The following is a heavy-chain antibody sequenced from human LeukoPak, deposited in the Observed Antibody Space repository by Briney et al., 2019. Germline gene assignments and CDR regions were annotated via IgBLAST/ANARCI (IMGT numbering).Heavy chain of an antibody. CDR1: GFTFSSYS. CDR2: ISSSSSYI. CDR3: ARAGLLWFGELLYYFDY. V-gene: IGHV3-21*01. D-gene: IGHD3-10*01. J-gene: IGHJ4*02. Sequence: GGSLRLSCAASGFTFSSYSMNWVRQAPGKGLEWVSSISSSSSYIYYADSVKGRFTISRDNAKNSLYLQMNSPRAEDTAVYYCARAGLLWFGELLYYFDYWGQGTLVTVSS.